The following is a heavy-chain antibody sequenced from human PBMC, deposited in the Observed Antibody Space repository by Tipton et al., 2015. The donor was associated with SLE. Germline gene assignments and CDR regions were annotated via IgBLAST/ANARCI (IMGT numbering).Heavy chain of an antibody. CDR3: ARDKGGRGYFQH. D-gene: IGHD1-26*01. CDR2: VYESGST. CDR1: GGAISPYY. Sequence: TLSLTCTVSGGAISPYYWSWIRQPPGKGLEWIGYVYESGSTNYNPSLKSRVTISLDMSKNQFSLKLTSVTAADTAVYYCARDKGGRGYFQHWGQGTLGTVSS. J-gene: IGHJ1*01. V-gene: IGHV4-59*01.